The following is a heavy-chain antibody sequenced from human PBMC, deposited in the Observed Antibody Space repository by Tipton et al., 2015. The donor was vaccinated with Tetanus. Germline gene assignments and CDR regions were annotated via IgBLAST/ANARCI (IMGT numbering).Heavy chain of an antibody. D-gene: IGHD1-26*01. CDR3: AKVVGWGDYFDS. V-gene: IGHV4-59*11. CDR1: GFTFSDHY. CDR2: IFHSGST. Sequence: LRLSCVASGFTFSDHYMSWIRQAPGKGLEWVGHIFHSGSTNYNPSLKSRVTMSIDTSERQFSLKLTSVTSADTAVYYCAKVVGWGDYFDSWGQGILVTVSS. J-gene: IGHJ4*02.